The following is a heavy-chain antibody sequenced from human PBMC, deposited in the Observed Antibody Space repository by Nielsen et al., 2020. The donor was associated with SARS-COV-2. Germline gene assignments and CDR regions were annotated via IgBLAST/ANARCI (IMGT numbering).Heavy chain of an antibody. CDR3: VGDTGGRWGEL. J-gene: IGHJ4*02. V-gene: IGHV3-11*06. CDR1: GFTFSDYY. Sequence: GGSLRLSCAAAGFTFSDYYMSWIRLAPGKGLEFISYISQTGEYTKYADSVKGRFTISRDNAKNTLWLEMNSLRVDDTAVYYCVGDTGGRWGELWGQGTLVIVSS. CDR2: ISQTGEYT. D-gene: IGHD2-15*01.